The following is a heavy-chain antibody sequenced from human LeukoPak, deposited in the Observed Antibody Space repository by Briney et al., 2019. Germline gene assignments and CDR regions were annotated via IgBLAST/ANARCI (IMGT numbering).Heavy chain of an antibody. J-gene: IGHJ4*02. CDR1: GFSFSSYA. CDR3: AKAPVTSCRGAFCYPFDY. D-gene: IGHD2-15*01. V-gene: IGHV3-23*01. Sequence: GGSLRLSCATSGFSFSSYAMSWVRQAPGKGLEWVSAMSSRDDGRYYAASVRGRFTISRGTSRSTVYLQMNSLRAEDAAVYYCAKAPVTSCRGAFCYPFDYWGQGPLVTVSS. CDR2: MSSRDDGR.